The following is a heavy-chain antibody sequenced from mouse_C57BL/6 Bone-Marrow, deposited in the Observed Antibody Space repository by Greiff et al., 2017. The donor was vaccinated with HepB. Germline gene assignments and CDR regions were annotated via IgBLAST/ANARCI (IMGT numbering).Heavy chain of an antibody. CDR2: ISSGGAYI. CDR3: TRTAYCGSSQAWFSY. Sequence: EVKLMESGEGLVKPGGSLKLSCAASGFTFSSYSMSWVRQTPEKRLEWVAYISSGGAYIYYADTLKGRFTISRDNARNTLYLQMSSLKSEDNAMYYCTRTAYCGSSQAWFSYRGKGALVTVAT. J-gene: IGHJ3*01. V-gene: IGHV5-9-1*02. CDR1: GFTFSSYS. D-gene: IGHD1-1*01.